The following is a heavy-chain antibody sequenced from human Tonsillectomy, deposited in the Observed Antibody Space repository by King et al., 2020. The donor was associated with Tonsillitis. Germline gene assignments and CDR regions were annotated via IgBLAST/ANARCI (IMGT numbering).Heavy chain of an antibody. V-gene: IGHV4-4*02. J-gene: IGHJ6*02. CDR1: GDSISSSKW. D-gene: IGHD2-2*01. CDR3: ARGIVVIPPAIIGVYYYNGMDV. CDR2: IYHSGSA. Sequence: VQLQESGPGLVKPSGTLSLTCAVSGDSISSSKWWSWVRQPPGKGLEWIGEIYHSGSANYNPSLESRLTISVDKSMNHFSLKLSSVTAADTAVYYCARGIVVIPPAIIGVYYYNGMDVWGQGTTVTVSS.